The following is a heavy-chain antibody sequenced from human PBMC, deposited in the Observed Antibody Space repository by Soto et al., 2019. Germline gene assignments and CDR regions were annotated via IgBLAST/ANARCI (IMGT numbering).Heavy chain of an antibody. Sequence: EVQLLESGGGLVQPGGSLRLTCAASGFTFSSYAMSWVRQAPGKGLEWVSAISGSGGSTYYADSVKGRFTISRDNSKNTLYLQMNSLRAEDTAVYYCAKDRYDSSDGDYFDYWGQGTLVTVSS. J-gene: IGHJ4*02. CDR3: AKDRYDSSDGDYFDY. V-gene: IGHV3-23*01. CDR2: ISGSGGST. D-gene: IGHD3-22*01. CDR1: GFTFSSYA.